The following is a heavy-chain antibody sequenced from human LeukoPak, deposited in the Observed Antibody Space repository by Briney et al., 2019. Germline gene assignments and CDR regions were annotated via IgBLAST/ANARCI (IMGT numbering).Heavy chain of an antibody. CDR3: ARRGKGLGYYMDV. Sequence: GASVKVSCRASEYTFTSYDIKWVRQATGQGLEWMGRMNPNSGNTDYAQKFQGRVTMTRNTSISTAYMELSSLTSEDTAMYYCARRGKGLGYYMDVWGKGTTVTISS. CDR1: EYTFTSYD. V-gene: IGHV1-8*01. CDR2: MNPNSGNT. D-gene: IGHD3-16*01. J-gene: IGHJ6*03.